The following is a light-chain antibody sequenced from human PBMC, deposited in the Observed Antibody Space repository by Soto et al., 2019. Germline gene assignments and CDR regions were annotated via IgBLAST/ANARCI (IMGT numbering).Light chain of an antibody. CDR3: QQYHSYLVT. CDR1: QSINSW. CDR2: DAS. J-gene: IGKJ1*01. Sequence: DIQMTQSPSTLSASVGDRVTITCRASQSINSWLAWYQEKPRKAPKLLIYDASSLESGVPSRFSGSGSGTEFTLTISSLQPDDFATYYCQQYHSYLVTFGQGTKVEI. V-gene: IGKV1-5*01.